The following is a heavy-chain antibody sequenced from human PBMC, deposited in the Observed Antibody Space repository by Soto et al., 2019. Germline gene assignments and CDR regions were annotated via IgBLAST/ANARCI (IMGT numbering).Heavy chain of an antibody. V-gene: IGHV3-53*01. Sequence: VGSLRLSCAASWFTVSSNYMSWVRQAPGKGLEWVSVIYSGGSTYYADSVKGRFTISRDNSKNTLYLQMNSLRAEDTAVYYCARSSGWYYNWFDPWGQGTLVTVSS. D-gene: IGHD6-19*01. CDR2: IYSGGST. J-gene: IGHJ5*02. CDR3: ARSSGWYYNWFDP. CDR1: WFTVSSNY.